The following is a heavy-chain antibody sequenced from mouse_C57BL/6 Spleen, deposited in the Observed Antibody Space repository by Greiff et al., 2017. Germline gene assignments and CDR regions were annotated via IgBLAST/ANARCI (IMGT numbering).Heavy chain of an antibody. CDR1: GFTFSDYG. J-gene: IGHJ4*01. CDR2: ISSGSSTI. CDR3: ARNYDYDYAMDY. Sequence: EVQLVESGGGLVKPGGSLKLSCAASGFTFSDYGMHWVRQAPEKGLEWVAYISSGSSTIYYADTVKGRLTISRDNAKNTLFLQMTSLRSEDTAMYYCARNYDYDYAMDYWGQGTSVTVSS. V-gene: IGHV5-17*01. D-gene: IGHD2-4*01.